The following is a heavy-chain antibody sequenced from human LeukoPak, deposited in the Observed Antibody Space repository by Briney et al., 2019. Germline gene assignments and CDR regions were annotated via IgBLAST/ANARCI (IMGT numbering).Heavy chain of an antibody. V-gene: IGHV4-59*01. Sequence: PSETLSLTCTVSGGSISSYYWSWIRPPPGKGLEWIGYIYYSGSTNYNPSLKSRVTISVDTSKNQFSLKLSSVTAADTAVYYCARSDQHYGMDVWGQGTTVTVSS. CDR3: ARSDQHYGMDV. J-gene: IGHJ6*02. CDR1: GGSISSYY. D-gene: IGHD2-2*01. CDR2: IYYSGST.